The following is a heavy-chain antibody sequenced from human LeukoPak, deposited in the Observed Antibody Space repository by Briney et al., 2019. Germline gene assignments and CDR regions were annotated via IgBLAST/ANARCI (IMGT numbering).Heavy chain of an antibody. V-gene: IGHV4-30-4*08. CDR3: ARVAYYDFWSGYYIDY. CDR1: GGSISSGDYY. CDR2: IYYSGST. D-gene: IGHD3-3*01. Sequence: SQTLSLTCTVSGGSISSGDYYWSWIRQPPGKGLEWIGYIYYSGSTYYNPSLKSRVTISVDTSKNQFSLKLSPVTAADTAVYYCARVAYYDFWSGYYIDYWGQGTLVTVSS. J-gene: IGHJ4*02.